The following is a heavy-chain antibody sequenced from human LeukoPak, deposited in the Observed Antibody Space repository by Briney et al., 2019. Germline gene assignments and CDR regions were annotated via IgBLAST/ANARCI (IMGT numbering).Heavy chain of an antibody. V-gene: IGHV3-30-3*01. CDR2: ISYDGSNK. Sequence: PPGRSLRLSCAASGFTFSSYAMHWVRQAPGKGLEWVAVISYDGSNKYYADSVKGRFTISRDNSKNTLYLQMNSLRAEDTAVYYCARDRDVTYYYDSSGYPHDAFDIWGQGTMVTVSS. CDR1: GFTFSSYA. J-gene: IGHJ3*02. D-gene: IGHD3-22*01. CDR3: ARDRDVTYYYDSSGYPHDAFDI.